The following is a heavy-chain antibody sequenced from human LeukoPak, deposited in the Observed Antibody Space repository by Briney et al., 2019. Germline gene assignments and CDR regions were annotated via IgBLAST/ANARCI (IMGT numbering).Heavy chain of an antibody. CDR1: GFTFSDYD. CDR3: GRAFPPLRTSSAGDL. J-gene: IGHJ4*02. D-gene: IGHD3-16*01. CDR2: ISYLSSHV. V-gene: IGHV3-21*01. Sequence: GGSLRLSCSASGFTFSDYDMNWVRQAPGKGLEWVSSISYLSSHVYYGDSVKGRFSISRDNAKNSLYLQMSSLGAEDTAIYYCGRAFPPLRTSSAGDLWGQGILVTVSS.